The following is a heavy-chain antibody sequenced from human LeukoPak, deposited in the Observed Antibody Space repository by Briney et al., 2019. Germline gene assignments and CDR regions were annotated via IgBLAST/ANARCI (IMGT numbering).Heavy chain of an antibody. CDR1: GGSISSSSYY. CDR3: ARPLFGDYEGFDAFDI. V-gene: IGHV4-39*01. J-gene: IGHJ3*02. CDR2: IYYSGST. D-gene: IGHD4-17*01. Sequence: SETLSLTCTVSGGSISSSSYYWGWIRQPPGKGLEWIGSIYYSGSTYYNPSLKSRVTISVDTSKNQFSLKLGSVTAADTAVYYCARPLFGDYEGFDAFDIWGQGTMVTVSS.